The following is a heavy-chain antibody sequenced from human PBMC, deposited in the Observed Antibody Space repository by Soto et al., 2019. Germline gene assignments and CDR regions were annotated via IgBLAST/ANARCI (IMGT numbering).Heavy chain of an antibody. V-gene: IGHV1-8*01. CDR3: ARERTGTTSNWFDP. CDR1: GYTFTSYD. D-gene: IGHD1-7*01. Sequence: QVQLVQSGAEVKKPGASVKVSCKASGYTFTSYDINWVRQATGHGLEWMGWMNPISGNTVYAQKFKGRVTMTRDTSISAAYMELSSLRSEDTAVYYCARERTGTTSNWFDPWGQGTLVTVSS. CDR2: MNPISGNT. J-gene: IGHJ5*02.